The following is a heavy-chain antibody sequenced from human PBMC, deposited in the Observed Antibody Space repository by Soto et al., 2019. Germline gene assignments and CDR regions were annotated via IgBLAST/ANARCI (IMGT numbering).Heavy chain of an antibody. Sequence: EEQLVESGGGLAQPGGSLRLSCVASGFTFTTYWMSWVRQAPGKGLEWVANIRQDGGAQYYVDSVKGRFTISRDNAKNSVYRQMDSLRVEDTAVYYCVRGGHGSGSYLGSSWGQGSLVTVSS. CDR2: IRQDGGAQ. J-gene: IGHJ5*02. CDR1: GFTFTTYW. CDR3: VRGGHGSGSYLGSS. V-gene: IGHV3-7*03. D-gene: IGHD3-10*01.